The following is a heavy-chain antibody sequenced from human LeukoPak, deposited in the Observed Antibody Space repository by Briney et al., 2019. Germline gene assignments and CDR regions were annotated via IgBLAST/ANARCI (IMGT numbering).Heavy chain of an antibody. CDR3: AHRAGGKGSSWYGPFDY. Sequence: SGPTLVNPTQTLTLTCTFSGFSLSTSGVGVGWIRQPPGKALEWLALIYWDDDKRYSPSLKSRLTITKDTSKNQVVLTTTNMDPVDTATYYCAHRAGGKGSSWYGPFDYWGQGTLVTVSS. CDR1: GFSLSTSGVG. CDR2: IYWDDDK. D-gene: IGHD6-13*01. J-gene: IGHJ4*02. V-gene: IGHV2-5*02.